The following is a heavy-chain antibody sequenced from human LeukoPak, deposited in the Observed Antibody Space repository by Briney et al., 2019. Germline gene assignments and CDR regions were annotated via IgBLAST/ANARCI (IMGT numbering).Heavy chain of an antibody. D-gene: IGHD1-26*01. Sequence: GGSLRLSCAASGFTFSNAWMSWVRQAPGKGLEWVGRIKSKTDGGTTDYAAPVKGRFTISRDDSKNTLYLQMNSLKAEDTAVYYCTTDKEVGFRYYYYYMDVWGKGTTVTVSS. CDR1: GFTFSNAW. J-gene: IGHJ6*03. CDR2: IKSKTDGGTT. V-gene: IGHV3-15*01. CDR3: TTDKEVGFRYYYYYMDV.